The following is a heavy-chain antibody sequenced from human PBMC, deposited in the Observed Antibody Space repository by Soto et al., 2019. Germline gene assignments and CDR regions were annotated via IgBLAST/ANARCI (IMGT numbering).Heavy chain of an antibody. CDR2: ISGGGGST. CDR1: GFTFSTYA. V-gene: IGHV3-23*01. CDR3: AKNEAKFRWPTFDYFYYMDV. Sequence: GGSLRLSCAASGFTFSTYAMSWVRQAPGKGLEWVSSISGGGGSTYYADSVKGRFTISRDSSKNTLFLQMNSLRTEDTAVYYCAKNEAKFRWPTFDYFYYMDVWGKGTTVTVSS. J-gene: IGHJ6*03. D-gene: IGHD2-21*01.